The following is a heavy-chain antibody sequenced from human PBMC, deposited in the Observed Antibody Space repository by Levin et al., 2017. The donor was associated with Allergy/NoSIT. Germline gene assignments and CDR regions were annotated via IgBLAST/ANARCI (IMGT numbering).Heavy chain of an antibody. CDR1: GFTFSSYA. D-gene: IGHD3-16*01. CDR2: ISVSGGKT. V-gene: IGHV3-23*01. Sequence: GESLKISCAASGFTFSSYAMTWVRQAPGRGLEWVSGISVSGGKTFYAESVKGRFTVSRDNTKNTPYLQMNSLRAEDTAVYYCAKHGGYWGQGTLVTVSS. J-gene: IGHJ4*02. CDR3: AKHGGY.